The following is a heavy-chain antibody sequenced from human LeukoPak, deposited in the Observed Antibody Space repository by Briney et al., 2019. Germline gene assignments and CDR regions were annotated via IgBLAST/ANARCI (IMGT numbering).Heavy chain of an antibody. CDR1: GCACRGYC. V-gene: IGHV3-23*01. D-gene: IGHD6-13*01. CDR3: AKGAAPGKVDWFDP. J-gene: IGHJ5*02. Sequence: PEEPLTLCCAASGCACRGYCVMWVRQAKRKGPEWVSSVSGGGGDTYYADSVKGRFTISRDNSKNTLYLQMNSLTTEDTAVYYCAKGAAPGKVDWFDPWGQGTLVIVSS. CDR2: VSGGGGDT.